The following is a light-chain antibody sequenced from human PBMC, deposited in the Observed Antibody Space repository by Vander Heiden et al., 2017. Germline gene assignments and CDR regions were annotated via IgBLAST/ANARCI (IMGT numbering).Light chain of an antibody. CDR1: QSVSSY. J-gene: IGKJ4*01. CDR2: DAS. V-gene: IGKV3-11*02. CDR3: QQRSNWPAA. Sequence: MLLTHSPATLSLSPGERATLSCRASQSVSSYLAWYQQKPDQAPRLLIYDASNRATGVPARFSGSGSERDFTLTISSLEPEDFAIYYCQQRSNWPAAFGGGTMVEIK.